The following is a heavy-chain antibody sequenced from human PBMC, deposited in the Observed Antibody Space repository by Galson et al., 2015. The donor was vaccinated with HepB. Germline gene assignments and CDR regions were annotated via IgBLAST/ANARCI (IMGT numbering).Heavy chain of an antibody. D-gene: IGHD3-3*01. CDR2: INPNSGGT. V-gene: IGHV1-2*02. CDR3: ARDPPDDFHYYYMDV. CDR1: GYTFTGYY. Sequence: QSGAEVKKPGTSVKVSCKASGYTFTGYYMHWVRQAPGQGLEWMGWINPNSGGTNYAQKFQGRVTMTRDTSISTAYMELSRLRSDDTAVYYCARDPPDDFHYYYMDVWGKGTTVTVSS. J-gene: IGHJ6*03.